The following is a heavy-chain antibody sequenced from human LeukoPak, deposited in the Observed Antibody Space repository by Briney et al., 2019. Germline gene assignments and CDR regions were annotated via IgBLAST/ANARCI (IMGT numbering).Heavy chain of an antibody. CDR3: ARVAGVPRGFDY. CDR1: GGSISSYY. CDR2: IYYSGST. J-gene: IGHJ4*02. D-gene: IGHD6-19*01. V-gene: IGHV4-59*05. Sequence: PSETLSLTCTVSGGSISSYYWSWIRQPPGKGLEWIGSIYYSGSTYYNPSLKSRVTISVDTSKNQFSLKLSSVTAADTAVYYCARVAGVPRGFDYWGQGTLVTVSS.